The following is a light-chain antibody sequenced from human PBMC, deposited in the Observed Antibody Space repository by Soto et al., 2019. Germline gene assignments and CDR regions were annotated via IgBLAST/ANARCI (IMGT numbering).Light chain of an antibody. CDR3: QQYNYYWT. Sequence: DIQMTQYPSTLSASVGDRVTSTCRASQSISSWLSWYQQKPGKAPKLLIYDASNLESGVPSRFSGSGSGTEFSLTISSLQADDFATYYCQQYNYYWTFGQGTKGDIK. CDR2: DAS. CDR1: QSISSW. V-gene: IGKV1-5*01. J-gene: IGKJ1*01.